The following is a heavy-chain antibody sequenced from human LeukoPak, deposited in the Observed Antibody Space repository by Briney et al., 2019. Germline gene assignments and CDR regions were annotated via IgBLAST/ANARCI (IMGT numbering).Heavy chain of an antibody. CDR2: IRQDGSEK. V-gene: IGHV3-7*01. CDR1: GFTFSSYW. D-gene: IGHD2-15*01. J-gene: IGHJ5*02. Sequence: PGGSLRLSCAASGFTFSSYWMNWVRQAPGKGLEWVANIRQDGSEKYYVDSVKGRFTISRDNAKKSLYLQMNSLRAEDTAVYYCARTWSNWFDPWGQGILVTVSS. CDR3: ARTWSNWFDP.